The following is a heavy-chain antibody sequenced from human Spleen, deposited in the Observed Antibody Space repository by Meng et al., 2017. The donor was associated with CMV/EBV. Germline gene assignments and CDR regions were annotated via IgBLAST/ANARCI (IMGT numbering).Heavy chain of an antibody. CDR2: ISAGGGTT. CDR1: GFTFRHYR. Sequence: GESLKISCSVSGFTFRHYRMHWVRQAPGKGLVWVSDISAGGGTTNSGDSVRRRFTISRDNANDTVYLQMNSLTAGDTAVYYCARGAKYDFWSGYFGDYWGQGSLVTVSS. V-gene: IGHV3-74*01. D-gene: IGHD3-3*01. CDR3: ARGAKYDFWSGYFGDY. J-gene: IGHJ4*02.